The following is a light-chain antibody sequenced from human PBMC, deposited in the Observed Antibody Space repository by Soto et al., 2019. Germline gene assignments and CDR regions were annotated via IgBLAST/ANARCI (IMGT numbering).Light chain of an antibody. J-gene: IGKJ1*01. CDR2: DAS. CDR1: QSVGSY. CDR3: QQYNNWPRT. Sequence: EIVLTQSPATLSLSPGERATLSCRASQSVGSYLAWYQHKPGQAPRLLIYDASNRATGVPARFSGSGSGTEFTLTINSLQSEDFAVYYCQQYNNWPRTFGQGTKVDIK. V-gene: IGKV3-11*01.